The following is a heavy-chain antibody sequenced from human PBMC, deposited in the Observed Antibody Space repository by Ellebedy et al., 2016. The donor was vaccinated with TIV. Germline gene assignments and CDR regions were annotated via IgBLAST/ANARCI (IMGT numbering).Heavy chain of an antibody. CDR1: GFYFGDYW. V-gene: IGHV3-7*01. CDR3: ARDGGIAVDGTSDY. J-gene: IGHJ4*02. D-gene: IGHD6-19*01. Sequence: GESLKISXAASGFYFGDYWMSWVRQAPGKGLEWVANIKKDGREKNYVDSVRGRFTISRDNAKNSLYLQMSSLRAEDTAVYYCARDGGIAVDGTSDYWGQGTLVTVSS. CDR2: IKKDGREK.